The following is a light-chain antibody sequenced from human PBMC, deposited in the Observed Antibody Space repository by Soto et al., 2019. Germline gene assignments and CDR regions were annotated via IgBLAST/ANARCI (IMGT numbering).Light chain of an antibody. CDR1: QTISNW. V-gene: IGKV1-5*01. J-gene: IGKJ5*01. Sequence: DIQMTQSPSTLSASVGDRVTITCRASQTISNWLALYQQKPGKAPTLLIYDASTLERGVPRFSGTGSWTEFTLSIHSLQPYDFGTYYCQQYHTSPITFGQGTRLEIK. CDR3: QQYHTSPIT. CDR2: DAS.